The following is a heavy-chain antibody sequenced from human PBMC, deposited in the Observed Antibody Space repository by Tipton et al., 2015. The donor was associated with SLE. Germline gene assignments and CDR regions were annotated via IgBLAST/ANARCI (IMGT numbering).Heavy chain of an antibody. Sequence: GLVKPSETLSLTCSVSGGSISTSSHYWGWIRQPPGKGLEWIGSISYSGTTFYNPSLKSRVTISADTSKNQFSLKLRSVTAADTAVYYCALDGGTGSAFDYWGQGTLVTVSS. J-gene: IGHJ4*02. D-gene: IGHD1-1*01. CDR3: ALDGGTGSAFDY. CDR2: ISYSGTT. CDR1: GGSISTSSHY. V-gene: IGHV4-39*07.